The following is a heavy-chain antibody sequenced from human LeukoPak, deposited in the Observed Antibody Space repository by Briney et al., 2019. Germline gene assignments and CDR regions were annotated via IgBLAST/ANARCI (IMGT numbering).Heavy chain of an antibody. CDR1: GFTVSSNY. V-gene: IGHV3-66*01. CDR3: ARTSAAIYYYYYMDV. CDR2: IYSGGST. Sequence: GGSLRLSCAASGFTVSSNYMSWVRQAPGKGLEWVSVIYSGGSTYYADSVKGRFTISRDNSKNTLYLQMNSLRAEDTAVYYCARTSAAIYYYYYMDVWGKGTTVTISS. D-gene: IGHD2-2*02. J-gene: IGHJ6*03.